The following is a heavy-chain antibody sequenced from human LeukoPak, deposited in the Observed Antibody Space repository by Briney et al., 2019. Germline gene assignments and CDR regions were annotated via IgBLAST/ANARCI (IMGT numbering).Heavy chain of an antibody. D-gene: IGHD6-6*01. Sequence: ASVKVSCKASGYTFTSYDINWVRQATGQGLEWMGWMNPNSGNTGYAQKFQGRVTMTRNTSISTAYMELSSLRSEDTAVYYCARRARGSSSTHFDYWGQGTLVTVSS. CDR1: GYTFTSYD. CDR3: ARRARGSSSTHFDY. CDR2: MNPNSGNT. V-gene: IGHV1-8*01. J-gene: IGHJ4*02.